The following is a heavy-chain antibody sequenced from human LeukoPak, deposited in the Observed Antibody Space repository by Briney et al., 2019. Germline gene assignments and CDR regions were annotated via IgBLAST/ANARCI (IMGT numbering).Heavy chain of an antibody. D-gene: IGHD2-2*02. V-gene: IGHV3-30-3*01. CDR2: ISYDGSNK. Sequence: GGSLRLSCAASGFTFSSYWMSWVRQAPGKGLEWVAVISYDGSNKYYADSVKGRFTISRDNSKNTLYLQMNSLRAEDTAVYYCARDVLGYCSSTSCYTGLIYYGMDVWGQGTTVTVSS. CDR3: ARDVLGYCSSTSCYTGLIYYGMDV. CDR1: GFTFSSYW. J-gene: IGHJ6*02.